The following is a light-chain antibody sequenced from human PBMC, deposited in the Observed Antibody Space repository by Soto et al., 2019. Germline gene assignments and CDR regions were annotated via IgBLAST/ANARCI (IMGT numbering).Light chain of an antibody. CDR1: SSNIGSNT. V-gene: IGLV1-44*01. J-gene: IGLJ1*01. CDR2: SNN. Sequence: QSVLTQPPSASGTPGQRVTISCSGSSSNIGSNTVNWYQQLPGTAPKLLIYSNNPRPSGVPDRFSGSKSGTSASLAISGLQSEDEADYYCAAWGDSLNGFYVFGTGTKVTVL. CDR3: AAWGDSLNGFYV.